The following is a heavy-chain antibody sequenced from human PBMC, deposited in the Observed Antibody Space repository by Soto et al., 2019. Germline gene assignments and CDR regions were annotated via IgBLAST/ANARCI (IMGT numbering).Heavy chain of an antibody. V-gene: IGHV2-26*01. CDR1: GFSLSNARMG. J-gene: IGHJ5*02. D-gene: IGHD2-15*01. CDR2: IFSNDEK. CDR3: ARLLGYCSGGSCYYSAPWINWFDP. Sequence: GSGPTLVNPTETLTLTCTVSGFSLSNARMGVSWIRQPPGKALEWLAHIFSNDEKSYSTSLKSRLTISKDTSKSQVVLTMTNMDPVDTATYYCARLLGYCSGGSCYYSAPWINWFDPWGQGTLVTVSS.